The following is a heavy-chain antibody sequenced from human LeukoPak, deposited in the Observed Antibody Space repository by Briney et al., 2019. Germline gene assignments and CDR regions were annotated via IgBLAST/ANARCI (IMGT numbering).Heavy chain of an antibody. Sequence: GGSLRLSCAASGFTVSSSHMNWVRQAPGKGLEWVSVIYSGGSTHYGDSVKGRFTISRDNSKNTVYLQMNSVGVEDTAVYYCAAGRVFDYWGQGTLVTVSS. CDR2: IYSGGST. J-gene: IGHJ4*02. V-gene: IGHV3-66*01. CDR1: GFTVSSSH. CDR3: AAGRVFDY.